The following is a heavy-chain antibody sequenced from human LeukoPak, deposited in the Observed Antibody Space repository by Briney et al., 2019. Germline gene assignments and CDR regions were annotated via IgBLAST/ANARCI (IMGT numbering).Heavy chain of an antibody. CDR3: ARDSSGYYNH. V-gene: IGHV4-39*07. J-gene: IGHJ5*02. Sequence: SETLSLTCTVSGGSISSSSYYWGWIRQPPGKGLEWIGSIYYSGSTYYNPSLKSRVTISVDTSKNQFSLKLSSVTAADTAVYYCARDSSGYYNHWGQGTLVTVSS. D-gene: IGHD3-22*01. CDR1: GGSISSSSYY. CDR2: IYYSGST.